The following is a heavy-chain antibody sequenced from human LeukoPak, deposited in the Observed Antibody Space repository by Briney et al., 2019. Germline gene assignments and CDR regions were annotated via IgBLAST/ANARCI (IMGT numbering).Heavy chain of an antibody. D-gene: IGHD5-18*01. CDR1: GFTFSSYA. Sequence: PGGSLRLSCAASGFTFSSYAMSWVRQAPGKGLEWVSTVSGSGGSPYYGDSVKGRFTISRDITKNTIYLQMNNLRAEDTAVYYCARGLLRDGYTYSYSFDYWGQGTLVTVSS. CDR3: ARGLLRDGYTYSYSFDY. V-gene: IGHV3-23*01. J-gene: IGHJ4*02. CDR2: VSGSGGSP.